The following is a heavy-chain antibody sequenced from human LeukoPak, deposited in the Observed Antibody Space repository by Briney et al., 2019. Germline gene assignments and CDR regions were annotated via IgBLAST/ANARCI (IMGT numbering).Heavy chain of an antibody. Sequence: PSETLSLTCGVSGGSISNTNWWTCFRQPPGKGLEWIGEVNLQGSTNYNPSLKSRVAISVDKSENHISLKLTSVTAADTAVYYCAREGGPYRPLDYSGQGTLVTVAS. CDR1: GGSISNTNW. V-gene: IGHV4-4*02. CDR3: AREGGPYRPLDY. CDR2: VNLQGST. J-gene: IGHJ4*02.